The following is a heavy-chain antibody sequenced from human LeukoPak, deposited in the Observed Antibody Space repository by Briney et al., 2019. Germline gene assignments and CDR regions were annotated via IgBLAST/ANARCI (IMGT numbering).Heavy chain of an antibody. CDR3: AKDFYSGGSSYYDYVWGSYRQPYFDY. V-gene: IGHV3-30*18. D-gene: IGHD3-16*02. J-gene: IGHJ4*02. CDR1: GFTFSSYG. Sequence: GGSLRLSCAASGFTFSSYGKHWVRQAPSKGREWVAVISYDGSNKYYADSVKGRFTISRDNSKNTLYLQMNSLRAEDTAVYYCAKDFYSGGSSYYDYVWGSYRQPYFDYWGQGTLVTVSS. CDR2: ISYDGSNK.